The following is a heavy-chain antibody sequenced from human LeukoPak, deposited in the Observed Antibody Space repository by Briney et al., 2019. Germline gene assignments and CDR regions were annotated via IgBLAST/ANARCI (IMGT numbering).Heavy chain of an antibody. CDR2: IYYSGST. D-gene: IGHD6-13*01. CDR1: GGSISSSSYY. Sequence: SETLSLTCTVSGGSISSSSYYWGWIRQPPGKGLEWIGSIYYSGSTYYNPSLRSRVTISVDTSKNQFSLKLSSVTAADTAVYYCARISIAAASFDYWGQGTLVTVSS. J-gene: IGHJ4*02. V-gene: IGHV4-39*01. CDR3: ARISIAAASFDY.